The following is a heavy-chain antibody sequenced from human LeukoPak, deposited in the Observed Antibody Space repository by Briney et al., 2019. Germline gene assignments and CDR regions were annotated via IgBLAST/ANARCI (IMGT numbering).Heavy chain of an antibody. J-gene: IGHJ4*02. Sequence: TGGSLRLSCAASGFTFSSYAMRWGCPAPREGLGYGSAISSNGGSTYYANSVKGRFTISRDNSKNTLYLQMGLLRVEDMAVYYCARSDSGSHDYCGQGTLVPVSS. CDR2: ISSNGGST. V-gene: IGHV3-64*01. CDR3: ARSDSGSHDY. CDR1: GFTFSSYA. D-gene: IGHD1-26*01.